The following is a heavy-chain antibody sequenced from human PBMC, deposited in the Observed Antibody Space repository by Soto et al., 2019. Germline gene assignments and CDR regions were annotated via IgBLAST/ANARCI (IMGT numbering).Heavy chain of an antibody. V-gene: IGHV3-23*01. Sequence: GGSLRLSCAASGFNFSSYAMSRVPPAPGKGLEWVSAISGSGGSTYYADSVKGRFTISRDNSKNTLYLQMNSLRAEDTAVYYCAKDYEHYSSPGFDYWGQGTLVTVSS. J-gene: IGHJ4*02. D-gene: IGHD3-3*02. CDR1: GFNFSSYA. CDR2: ISGSGGST. CDR3: AKDYEHYSSPGFDY.